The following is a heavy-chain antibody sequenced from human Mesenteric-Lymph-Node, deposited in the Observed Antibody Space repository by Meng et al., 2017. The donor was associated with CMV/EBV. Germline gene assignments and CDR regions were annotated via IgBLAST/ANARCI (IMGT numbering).Heavy chain of an antibody. Sequence: QVQLDQGGEGLLKPSEPLSVTCAVYVGSFSGYYWNWIRQSSEKGLEWIGEINHSGSTTYNPSFTSRIIISVDTSTNQISLNMSSVTAADTAVYYCARGSSYDILTGYFDYWGQGALVTVSS. V-gene: IGHV4-34*01. D-gene: IGHD3-9*01. CDR1: VGSFSGYY. CDR3: ARGSSYDILTGYFDY. CDR2: INHSGST. J-gene: IGHJ4*02.